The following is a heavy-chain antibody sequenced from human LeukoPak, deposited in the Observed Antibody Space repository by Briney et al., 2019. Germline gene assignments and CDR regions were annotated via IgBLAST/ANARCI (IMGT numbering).Heavy chain of an antibody. J-gene: IGHJ4*02. D-gene: IGHD2-2*01. Sequence: PGGSLRLSCAASGFTFSSYAMHWVRQAPGKGLEWVAVISYDGSNKYYADSVKGRFTISRDNSKNTLYLQMNSLRAEDTAVYYCARDFDGIVVVPAAARVPLYWGQGTLVTVSS. V-gene: IGHV3-30-3*01. CDR3: ARDFDGIVVVPAAARVPLY. CDR2: ISYDGSNK. CDR1: GFTFSSYA.